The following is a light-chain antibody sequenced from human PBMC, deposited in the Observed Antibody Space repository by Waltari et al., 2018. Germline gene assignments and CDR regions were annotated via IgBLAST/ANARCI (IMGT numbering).Light chain of an antibody. CDR2: DVS. Sequence: QSALTQPASVSGSPGRSITISCTGTSSDVGGYSYVSWYQQHPGKAPKLMIYDVSARPSGVSNRFSGYKPGNTASLTISGRKAEDEADYYCSSYTSSSTVVFGGGTKLTVL. CDR3: SSYTSSSTVV. CDR1: SSDVGGYSY. V-gene: IGLV2-14*03. J-gene: IGLJ2*01.